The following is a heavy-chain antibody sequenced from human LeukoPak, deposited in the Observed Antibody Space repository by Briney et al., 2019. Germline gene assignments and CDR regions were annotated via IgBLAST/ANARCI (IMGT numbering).Heavy chain of an antibody. J-gene: IGHJ4*02. V-gene: IGHV4-59*11. CDR1: GGSISSHY. CDR2: IYYSGST. Sequence: SETLSLTCTVSGGSISSHYWSWIRQPPGKGLEWIGYIYYSGSTNYNPSLKSRVTISVHTSKNQFSLKLSSVTAADTAVYYCARASYDSSSYYYLTFDYWGQGTLVTVSS. D-gene: IGHD3-22*01. CDR3: ARASYDSSSYYYLTFDY.